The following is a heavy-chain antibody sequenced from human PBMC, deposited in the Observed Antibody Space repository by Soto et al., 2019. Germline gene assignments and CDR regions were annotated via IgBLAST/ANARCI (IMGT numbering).Heavy chain of an antibody. J-gene: IGHJ4*02. CDR1: VFPFSNYA. Sequence: GGSLRLSCAASVFPFSNYAISWLRQAPGKGLEWVSIISGSGDSPYYVDSVKGRFTISRDNSRNTLYLQMNSLRAGDSAKYYCAKEGTSGLYYFDYWGQGTLVTVSS. V-gene: IGHV3-23*01. CDR3: AKEGTSGLYYFDY. D-gene: IGHD6-19*01. CDR2: ISGSGDSP.